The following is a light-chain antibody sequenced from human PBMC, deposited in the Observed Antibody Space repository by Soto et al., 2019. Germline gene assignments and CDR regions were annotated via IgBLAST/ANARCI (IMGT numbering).Light chain of an antibody. J-gene: IGKJ2*01. V-gene: IGKV3-11*01. Sequence: EVVLTQFPFTLSLSLGQTATLSCRDSQSVDRYVAWYQQKLGQDPRLLICDSYTRATGVGARFTGSGSATDFSLIIIRLEPEDFAVYYFQQRGKWPTTFGPGT. CDR2: DSY. CDR1: QSVDRY. CDR3: QQRGKWPTT.